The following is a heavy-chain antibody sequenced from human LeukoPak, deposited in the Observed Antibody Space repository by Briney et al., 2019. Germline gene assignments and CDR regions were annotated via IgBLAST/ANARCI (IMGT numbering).Heavy chain of an antibody. Sequence: SQTLSLTCAISGDTVSSNTAAWNWIRQSPSRGLEWLGRTYYRSKWNIDYAASVQNRITINPDTSTNQFSLQLKSATPEDTAVYYCSRQRSTSTYYFGLDVWGQGTTVTVSS. CDR2: TYYRSKWNI. CDR3: SRQRSTSTYYFGLDV. V-gene: IGHV6-1*01. D-gene: IGHD6-6*01. CDR1: GDTVSSNTAA. J-gene: IGHJ6*02.